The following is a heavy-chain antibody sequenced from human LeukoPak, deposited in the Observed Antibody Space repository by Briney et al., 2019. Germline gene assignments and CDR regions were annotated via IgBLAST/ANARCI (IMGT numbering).Heavy chain of an antibody. CDR3: ARWEKSSSWYCDY. D-gene: IGHD6-13*01. V-gene: IGHV3-7*01. J-gene: IGHJ4*02. Sequence: GGSLRLSCAASGFTLSSYWMNWVRQAPGKGLEWVANIKPDASEKNYVDSVKGRFTISRDNSKNTLYLQMNSLRAEDMAMYYCARWEKSSSWYCDYWGQGTLVTVSS. CDR2: IKPDASEK. CDR1: GFTLSSYW.